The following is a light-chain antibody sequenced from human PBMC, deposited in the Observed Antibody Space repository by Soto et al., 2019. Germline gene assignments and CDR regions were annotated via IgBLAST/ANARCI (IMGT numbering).Light chain of an antibody. J-gene: IGKJ3*01. Sequence: ETVMTQSPATLSVSPGERATLSCRASQSVSSNLAWYQQKPGQAPRLLIYDASTRATGIPARFSGSGSGTEFTLTISSLQSEDFAVYYCQQYNTWPLTFGPGTKVDIQ. CDR3: QQYNTWPLT. V-gene: IGKV3-15*01. CDR2: DAS. CDR1: QSVSSN.